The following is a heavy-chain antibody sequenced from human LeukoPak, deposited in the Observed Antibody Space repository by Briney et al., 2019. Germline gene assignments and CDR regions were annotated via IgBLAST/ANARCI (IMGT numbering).Heavy chain of an antibody. CDR2: INPSGDST. V-gene: IGHV1-46*01. CDR1: GYTFSSYY. Sequence: ASVKVSCKASGYTFSSYYMHWVRQAPGQGLEWMGIINPSGDSTSYAQNYQGRVITTKDTSTSTVYMELSSLRSEDTAVYYCAREPGIAVAGSFDYWGQGTLVTVSS. J-gene: IGHJ4*02. D-gene: IGHD6-19*01. CDR3: AREPGIAVAGSFDY.